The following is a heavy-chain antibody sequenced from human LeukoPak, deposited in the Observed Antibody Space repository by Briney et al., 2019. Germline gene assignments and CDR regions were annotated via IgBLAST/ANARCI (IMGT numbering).Heavy chain of an antibody. V-gene: IGHV5-51*01. CDR1: GYSFTSYW. CDR3: ARHVGVTTEFDY. Sequence: GESLKISCKGSGYSFTSYWIGWVRQMPGKGLEYMGIIYPGDSETRYSPSFKGQVTISADESISTAYLQWSSLKASDTAMYYCARHVGVTTEFDYWGQGTLVTVSS. D-gene: IGHD3-3*01. J-gene: IGHJ4*02. CDR2: IYPGDSET.